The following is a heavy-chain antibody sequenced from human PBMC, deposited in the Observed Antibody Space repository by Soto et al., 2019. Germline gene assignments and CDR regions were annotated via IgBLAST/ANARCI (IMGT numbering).Heavy chain of an antibody. J-gene: IGHJ6*02. Sequence: QVQLVESGGGVVQPGRSLRLSCAASGFTFSSYGMHWVRQAPGKGLEWVAVISYDGSNKYYADSVKGRFTISRDNSKNTLYLQMNSLRAEDTAVYYCAKGDYGGNSNEFYYYYGMDVWGQGTTVTVSS. CDR3: AKGDYGGNSNEFYYYYGMDV. CDR2: ISYDGSNK. CDR1: GFTFSSYG. V-gene: IGHV3-30*18. D-gene: IGHD4-17*01.